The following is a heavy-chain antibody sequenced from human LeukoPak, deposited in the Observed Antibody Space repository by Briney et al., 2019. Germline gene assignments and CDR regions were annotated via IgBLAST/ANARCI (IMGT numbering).Heavy chain of an antibody. Sequence: ASVKVSCKASGYTLTGYYMNWVRQAPGQGLEWMGWINPNSGDTHYVQKFQGRVTVTRDTSISTAYMELSRLRSDDTAVYYCARDLANANFDCWGQGTLVTVSS. J-gene: IGHJ4*02. CDR2: INPNSGDT. CDR1: GYTLTGYY. CDR3: ARDLANANFDC. V-gene: IGHV1-2*02.